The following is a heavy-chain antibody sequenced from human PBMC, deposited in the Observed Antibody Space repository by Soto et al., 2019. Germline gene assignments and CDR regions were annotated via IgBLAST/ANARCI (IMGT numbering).Heavy chain of an antibody. V-gene: IGHV4-31*03. CDR3: ARDRDSSSWGDAFDI. D-gene: IGHD6-13*01. CDR1: GGSISSGGYY. Sequence: QVQLQESGPGLVKPSQTLSLTCTVSGGSISSGGYYWSWIRQHPGKGLEWIGCIYYSGSTYYNPSLKSRVTISVDTSKNQFSLKLSSVTAADTAVYYCARDRDSSSWGDAFDIWGQGTMVTVSS. J-gene: IGHJ3*02. CDR2: IYYSGST.